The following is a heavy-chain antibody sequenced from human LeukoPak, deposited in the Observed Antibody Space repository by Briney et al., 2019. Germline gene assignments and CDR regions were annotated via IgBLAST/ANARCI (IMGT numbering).Heavy chain of an antibody. J-gene: IGHJ4*02. CDR1: GYTVIDYF. V-gene: IGHV1-2*06. CDR2: INPNSGDT. Sequence: GASVKVSCKASGYTVIDYFIHWLRQAPGQGLEWMGRINPNSGDTYYAQNFQGRVTMTRDTSISATYMELNRLTSDDTAVYYCARDLSSTSNWELDYWGQGTLVTVSS. D-gene: IGHD7-27*01. CDR3: ARDLSSTSNWELDY.